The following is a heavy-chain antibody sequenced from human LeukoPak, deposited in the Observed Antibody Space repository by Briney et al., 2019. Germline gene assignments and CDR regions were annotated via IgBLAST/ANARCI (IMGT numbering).Heavy chain of an antibody. Sequence: SGPTLMHPSPPLTLTFTFSGFSLSTSGVGVGWIRQPPGKALEWLALIYSNDDKRYSPSLKTRLTITKDTSKNQVVLTMTNMDPVDTATYSCAHSVIVGSTLGYFDYWGQGTLVTVSS. J-gene: IGHJ4*02. D-gene: IGHD1-26*01. CDR1: GFSLSTSGVG. CDR2: IYSNDDK. CDR3: AHSVIVGSTLGYFDY. V-gene: IGHV2-5*01.